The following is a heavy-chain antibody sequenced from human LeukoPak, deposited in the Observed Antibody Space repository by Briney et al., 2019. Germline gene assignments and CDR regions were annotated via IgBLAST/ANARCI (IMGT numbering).Heavy chain of an antibody. D-gene: IGHD6-13*01. Sequence: LSXXXXVSGDXISGTXWWSWXRPPXGXXLEWIGEIYHSGSTNYNPSLKSRVTISIDRSENQFSLKLSSVTAADTAVYYCASSETSPRIAAMFDYWGQGTLVTVSS. V-gene: IGHV4-4*02. CDR3: ASSETSPRIAAMFDY. CDR1: GDXISGTXW. CDR2: IYHSGST. J-gene: IGHJ4*02.